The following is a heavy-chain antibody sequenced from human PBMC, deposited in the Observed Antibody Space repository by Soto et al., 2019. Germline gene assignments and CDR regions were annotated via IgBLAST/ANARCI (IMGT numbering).Heavy chain of an antibody. V-gene: IGHV3-21*01. CDR2: ISSSSSYI. CDR3: ASYHHNWRRDYYYYYYMDV. Sequence: EVQLVESGGGLVKPGGSLRLSCAASGFTFSSYSMNWVRQAPGKGLEWVSSISSSSSYIYYADSVKGRFTISRDNAKNSLYLQMNSLRAEDTAVYYCASYHHNWRRDYYYYYYMDVWGKGTTVTVSS. D-gene: IGHD1-1*01. J-gene: IGHJ6*03. CDR1: GFTFSSYS.